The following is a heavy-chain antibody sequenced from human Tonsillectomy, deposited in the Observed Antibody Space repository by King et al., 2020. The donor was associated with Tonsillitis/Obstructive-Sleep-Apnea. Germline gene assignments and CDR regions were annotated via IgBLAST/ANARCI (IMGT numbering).Heavy chain of an antibody. CDR1: GGSVSSSSYY. D-gene: IGHD6-19*01. Sequence: QLQESGPGLVKPSETLSLTCTVSGGSVSSSSYYWGWIRQSPGKGLEWIGSIYYSGTTYYNPSLESRVTISVDTSRNQFSLRLTAVTAADTAVFYCVRQAAVPGHYYYYMDGWGKGTTVTVSS. J-gene: IGHJ6*03. V-gene: IGHV4-39*01. CDR3: VRQAAVPGHYYYYMDG. CDR2: IYYSGTT.